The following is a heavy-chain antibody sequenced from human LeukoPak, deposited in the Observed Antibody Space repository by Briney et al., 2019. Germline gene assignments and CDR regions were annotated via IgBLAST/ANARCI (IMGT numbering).Heavy chain of an antibody. CDR3: ATTGIAAAGTFGY. CDR1: GCTFTSYD. Sequence: ASVKVSCKASGCTFTSYDINWVRQAHGQGLEWMGWMNPNSGNTVYAQKLQGRVTINRKTSISTAYMELSSLRSEDTAVYYCATTGIAAAGTFGYWGQGTLVTVSS. CDR2: MNPNSGNT. V-gene: IGHV1-8*03. D-gene: IGHD6-13*01. J-gene: IGHJ4*02.